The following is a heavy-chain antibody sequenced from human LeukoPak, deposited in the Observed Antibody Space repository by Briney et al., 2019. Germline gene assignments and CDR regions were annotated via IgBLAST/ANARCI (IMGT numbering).Heavy chain of an antibody. V-gene: IGHV1-69*05. CDR3: AREPYYDCSGYHYFDY. CDR2: IIPIFGTA. CDR1: GGTFSSYA. Sequence: ASVKVSCKASGGTFSSYAISWVRHAPGQGLEWMGGIIPIFGTANYAQKFQGRVTITTDESTSTAYMELSSLRSEDTAVYYCAREPYYDCSGYHYFDYWGQGTLVTVSS. D-gene: IGHD3-22*01. J-gene: IGHJ4*02.